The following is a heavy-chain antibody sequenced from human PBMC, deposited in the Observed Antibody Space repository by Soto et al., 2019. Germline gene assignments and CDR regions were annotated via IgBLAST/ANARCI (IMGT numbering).Heavy chain of an antibody. D-gene: IGHD6-19*01. CDR1: GGTFSSYA. Sequence: QVQLVQSGAEVKKPGSSVKVCCKASGGTFSSYAISWVRQAPGQGLEWMGGIIPIFGTANYAQKFQGRVTITADESTSTAYMELSSLRSEDTAVYYCASLQGRGSSGWPDNWFDPWGQGTLVTVSS. J-gene: IGHJ5*02. CDR3: ASLQGRGSSGWPDNWFDP. CDR2: IIPIFGTA. V-gene: IGHV1-69*01.